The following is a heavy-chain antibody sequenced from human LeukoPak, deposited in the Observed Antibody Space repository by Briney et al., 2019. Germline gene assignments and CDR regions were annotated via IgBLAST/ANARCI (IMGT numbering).Heavy chain of an antibody. CDR2: IYSGGST. Sequence: GGSLRLSCAASGFTVSNNYMSWVRQAPGKGLEWVSIIYSGGSTYYADSVKGRFTISRDNSKNSLYLQMNSLRAEDTAVYYCARDLVGAINFDYWGQGTLVTVSS. J-gene: IGHJ4*02. V-gene: IGHV3-53*01. CDR3: ARDLVGAINFDY. D-gene: IGHD1-26*01. CDR1: GFTVSNNY.